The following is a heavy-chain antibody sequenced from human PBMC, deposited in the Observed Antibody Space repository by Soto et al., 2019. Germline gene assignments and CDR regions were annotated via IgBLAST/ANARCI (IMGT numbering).Heavy chain of an antibody. J-gene: IGHJ4*02. CDR1: GGSISSYY. CDR3: ARGDLTTVTTENYYFDY. V-gene: IGHV4-59*01. D-gene: IGHD4-17*01. Sequence: ETLSLTCTVSGGSISSYYWSWIRQPPGKGLEWIGYIYYSGSTNYNPSLKSRVTISVDTSKNQFSLKLSSVTAADTAVYYCARGDLTTVTTENYYFDYWGQGTLVTVSS. CDR2: IYYSGST.